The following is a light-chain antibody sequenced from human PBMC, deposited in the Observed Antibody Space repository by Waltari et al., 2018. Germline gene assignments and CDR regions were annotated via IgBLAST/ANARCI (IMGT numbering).Light chain of an antibody. CDR2: EDR. CDR3: QVWDSSSDPHVV. Sequence: SYVLTQPPSVSVAPGKTARITCGGNNIESKNVHWYQQKPGQAPVMVLYEDRDRPSGIPERFSGSNSGNTAALTISRVEAGDEADYYCQVWDSSSDPHVVFGGGTKLTVL. V-gene: IGLV3-21*03. J-gene: IGLJ2*01. CDR1: NIESKN.